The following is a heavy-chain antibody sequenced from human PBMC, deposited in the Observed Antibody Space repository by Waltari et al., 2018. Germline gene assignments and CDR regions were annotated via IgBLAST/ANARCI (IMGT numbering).Heavy chain of an antibody. J-gene: IGHJ4*02. Sequence: EVQLVESGGGLVKPGGSLRISCAASGFTFSSDSMTWVRQAPGKGLEWVSSISSRSSYIYYADSVKGRFTISRDNAKNSLYLQMNSLRAEDTAVYYCARDFCSGGSCSRISAYWGQGTLVTVSS. CDR2: ISSRSSYI. V-gene: IGHV3-21*01. CDR3: ARDFCSGGSCSRISAY. CDR1: GFTFSSDS. D-gene: IGHD2-15*01.